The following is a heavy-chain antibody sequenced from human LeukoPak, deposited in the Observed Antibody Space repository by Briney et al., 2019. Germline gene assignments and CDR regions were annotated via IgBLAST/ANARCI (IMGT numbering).Heavy chain of an antibody. D-gene: IGHD3-16*02. V-gene: IGHV4-31*03. CDR3: ARSTRQRNYDYVWGSYRSYFDY. CDR2: IYYSVST. Sequence: SETLSLTCTVSGGSISSGGYYWSWIRQHPGKGLEWIGYIYYSVSTYYNPSLKSRVTISVDTSKNQFSLKLSSVTAADTAVYYCARSTRQRNYDYVWGSYRSYFDYWGQGTLVTVSS. CDR1: GGSISSGGYY. J-gene: IGHJ4*02.